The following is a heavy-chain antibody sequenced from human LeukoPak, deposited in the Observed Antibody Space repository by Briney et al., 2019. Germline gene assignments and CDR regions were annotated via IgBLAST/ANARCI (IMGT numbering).Heavy chain of an antibody. D-gene: IGHD3-22*01. V-gene: IGHV1-2*05. Sequence: ASVKVSCKASGYTFTGYHMHWVRQAPGQRLEWMGRINPNREGTNYAQKYQGRVSMTRDTSIRKAYMGLSRLRSEDTGVYYCARAGLRSDYYDSSGYYWDYWGQGTLVTVSS. J-gene: IGHJ4*02. CDR1: GYTFTGYH. CDR2: INPNREGT. CDR3: ARAGLRSDYYDSSGYYWDY.